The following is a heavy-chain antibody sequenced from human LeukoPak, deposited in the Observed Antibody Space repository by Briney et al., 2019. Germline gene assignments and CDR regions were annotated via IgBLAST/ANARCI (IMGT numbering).Heavy chain of an antibody. CDR1: GGSISSGGYS. D-gene: IGHD5-12*01. CDR3: ARHSRSAYSGYENAFDI. CDR2: IYHSGST. J-gene: IGHJ3*02. Sequence: KRSETGSLTCAVSGGSISSGGYSWNWIRQPPGKGLEWIGYIYHSGSTYYNPSLKSRVTLSVDRSKNQFSLKLSSVTAADTAIYYCARHSRSAYSGYENAFDIWGQGTGVTLSS. V-gene: IGHV4-30-2*01.